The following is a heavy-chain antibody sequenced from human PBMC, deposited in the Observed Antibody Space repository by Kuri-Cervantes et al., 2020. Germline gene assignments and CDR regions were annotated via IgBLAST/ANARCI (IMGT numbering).Heavy chain of an antibody. CDR1: GYTFTSYD. J-gene: IGHJ4*02. V-gene: IGHV1-8*01. CDR3: ARGYCSGGSCYSVGINDY. CDR2: MNPNSGNT. Sequence: ASVKVSCKASGYTFTSYDINWVRQATGQGLEWMGWMNPNSGNTGYAQKFQGRVTMTRDTSTSTVYMELSSLRSEDTAVYYCARGYCSGGSCYSVGINDYWGQGTLVTVSS. D-gene: IGHD2-15*01.